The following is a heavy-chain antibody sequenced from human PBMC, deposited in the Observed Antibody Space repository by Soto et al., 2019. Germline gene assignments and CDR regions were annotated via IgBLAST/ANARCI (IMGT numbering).Heavy chain of an antibody. D-gene: IGHD3-22*01. CDR1: GVTFSSYA. J-gene: IGHJ4*02. CDR2: IIPIFGTA. CDR3: ARGNYYDSSGYPHPMGY. Sequence: SVKVSCKASGVTFSSYAISWVRQAPGQGLEWMGGIIPIFGTANYAQKFQGRVTITADESTSTAYMELSSLRSEDTAVYYCARGNYYDSSGYPHPMGYWGQGTLVTVSS. V-gene: IGHV1-69*13.